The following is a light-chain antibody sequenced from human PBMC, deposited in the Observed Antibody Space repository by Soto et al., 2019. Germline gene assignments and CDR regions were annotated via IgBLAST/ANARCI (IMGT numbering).Light chain of an antibody. CDR3: SSYTSISTV. J-gene: IGLJ2*01. CDR2: EVS. CDR1: SSDVGGYNY. Sequence: QSALTQPASVSGSPGQSITISCTGTSSDVGGYNYVSWYQQHPGKAPKLMIYEVSNRPSGVSNRFSGSKSGNTASLTISGLQAEDEADYYCSSYTSISTVFGGGTKLPS. V-gene: IGLV2-14*01.